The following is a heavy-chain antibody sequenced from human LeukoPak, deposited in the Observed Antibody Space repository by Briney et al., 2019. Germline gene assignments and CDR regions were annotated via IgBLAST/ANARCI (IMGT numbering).Heavy chain of an antibody. CDR1: GGSFSGYY. Sequence: PSETLSLTCAVYGGSFSGYYWSWIRQPPGKGLEWIGEIKDSGSTNYSPSLKSRVTISVDTSKNQFSLRLRSVTAADTAVYYCARGDHFSNGYYFDYWGQGTLVTVSS. J-gene: IGHJ4*02. CDR3: ARGDHFSNGYYFDY. D-gene: IGHD5-18*01. CDR2: IKDSGST. V-gene: IGHV4-34*01.